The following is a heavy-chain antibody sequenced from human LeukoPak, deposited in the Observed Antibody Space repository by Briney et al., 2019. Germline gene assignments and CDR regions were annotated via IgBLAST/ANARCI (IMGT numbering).Heavy chain of an antibody. CDR2: INHSGST. V-gene: IGHV4-34*01. J-gene: IGHJ4*02. D-gene: IGHD3-9*01. CDR3: ARRTTYFGWRPSESPSCFDY. Sequence: SETLSLTCAVYGGSFSGYYWSWIRQPPGKGLEWIGEINHSGSTNYNPSLKSRVTISMDTSKNQFSLKLTSVTAADTAVYYCARRTTYFGWRPSESPSCFDYWGQGTLVPVSS. CDR1: GGSFSGYY.